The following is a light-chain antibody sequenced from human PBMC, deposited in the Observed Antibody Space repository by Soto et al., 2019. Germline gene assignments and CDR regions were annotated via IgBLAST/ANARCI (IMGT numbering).Light chain of an antibody. CDR3: QQRSNWPVS. J-gene: IGKJ3*01. CDR2: DAS. CDR1: QSVSSY. V-gene: IGKV3-11*01. Sequence: ATLSCRASQSVSSYSAWYQQKPGQAPRLLIYDASNRATGIPARFSGSGSGTDFTLTISSLEPEGFAFYYCQQRSNWPVSFGPASKVDIK.